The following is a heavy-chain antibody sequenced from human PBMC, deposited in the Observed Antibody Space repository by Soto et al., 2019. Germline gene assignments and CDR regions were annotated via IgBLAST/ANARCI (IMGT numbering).Heavy chain of an antibody. J-gene: IGHJ4*02. CDR1: GYTFTSFG. Sequence: GASVKVSCKASGYTFTSFGINWVRQAPGQGLEWMGWIGAYNGNTKYAQKFQGRIIMTTDTSTSTTYMDLRSLRSDDTAVYYCARHRELLDAVPGYRGPGHQVTVSS. CDR3: ARHRELLDAVPGY. CDR2: IGAYNGNT. D-gene: IGHD3-10*01. V-gene: IGHV1-18*01.